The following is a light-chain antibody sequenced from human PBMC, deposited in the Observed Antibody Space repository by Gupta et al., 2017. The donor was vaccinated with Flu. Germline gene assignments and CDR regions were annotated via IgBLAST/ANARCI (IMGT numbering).Light chain of an antibody. CDR3: QQSCSSSYS. J-gene: IGKJ2*03. Sequence: DIKMRQSPSSLSASVGDRVTITCRASQSISSYLNWYQQKPGKAPKLLIYAASSLQSGVPSRFSGSGSGTDFTLTISRLEPEDFATYYCQQSCSSSYSFGWGTKVEIK. CDR1: QSISSY. V-gene: IGKV1-39*01. CDR2: AAS.